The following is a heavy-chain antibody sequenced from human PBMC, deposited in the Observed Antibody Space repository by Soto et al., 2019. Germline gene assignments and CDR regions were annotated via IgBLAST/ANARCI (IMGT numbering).Heavy chain of an antibody. CDR2: IYWDDDK. CDR1: GFSLSTSGVD. Sequence: QITLKESGPTLVTPTQTLTLTCTFSGFSLSTSGVDVGWIRQPPGKALEWLALIYWDDDKRYSPSLKSRLTITKDTSKNQVVLTMTNMDPWDTATYYCAHRRPYSNSPEYFFDYWGQGTLVTVSS. V-gene: IGHV2-5*02. CDR3: AHRRPYSNSPEYFFDY. D-gene: IGHD6-6*01. J-gene: IGHJ4*02.